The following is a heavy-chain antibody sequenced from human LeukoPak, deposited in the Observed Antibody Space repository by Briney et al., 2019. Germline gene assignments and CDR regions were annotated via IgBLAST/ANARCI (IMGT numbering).Heavy chain of an antibody. V-gene: IGHV3-33*03. CDR3: ARSWIQLSYMDV. D-gene: IGHD5-18*01. J-gene: IGHJ6*02. CDR2: IWYDGSNK. CDR1: GFPFSSYG. Sequence: GGSLRLSCAASGFPFSSYGMHWVRQAPGKGLEWVTVIWYDGSNKYYADSVKGRFTISRDNAKNSLYLQMNSLRAEDTAVYYCARSWIQLSYMDVWGQGTTVTVSS.